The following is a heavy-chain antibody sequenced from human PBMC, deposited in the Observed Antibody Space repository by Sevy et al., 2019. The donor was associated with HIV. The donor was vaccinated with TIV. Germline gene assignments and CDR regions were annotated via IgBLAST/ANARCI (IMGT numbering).Heavy chain of an antibody. CDR3: GGRGGYYDPTHAFDI. V-gene: IGHV4-39*01. CDR2: IYYSGST. CDR1: GGSISSSSYY. Sequence: SETLSLTCTVSGGSISSSSYYWGWIRQPPGKGLEWIGSIYYSGSTYYNPSLKSRVTISVDTSKNQFSLKLGSVTAAETAVYYWGGRGGYYDPTHAFDIWGQGTMVTVSS. D-gene: IGHD3-22*01. J-gene: IGHJ3*02.